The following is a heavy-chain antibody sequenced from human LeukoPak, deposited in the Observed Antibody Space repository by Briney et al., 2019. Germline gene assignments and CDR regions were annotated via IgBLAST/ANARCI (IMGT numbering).Heavy chain of an antibody. CDR3: ARVSYYDSSGRTLNWYFDL. CDR1: GFTFSSYS. D-gene: IGHD3-22*01. CDR2: ISSSSSTI. Sequence: GGSLRLSCAASGFTFSSYSMNWVRQAPGKGLEWVSYISSSSSTIYYADSVKGRFTISRDNAKNSLYLQMNSLRAEDTAVYYCARVSYYDSSGRTLNWYFDLWGRGTLVTVSS. V-gene: IGHV3-48*01. J-gene: IGHJ2*01.